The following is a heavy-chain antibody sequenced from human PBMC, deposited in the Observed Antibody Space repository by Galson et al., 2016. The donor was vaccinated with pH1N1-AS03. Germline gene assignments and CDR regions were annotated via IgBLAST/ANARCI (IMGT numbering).Heavy chain of an antibody. CDR2: IGNYT. V-gene: IGHV1-18*01. Sequence: SVKVSCKASGYTFTNYGISWVRQAPGQGLEYMGWIGNYTIYAQKLLGRVTMTTNTSTSTVYMELGSLRSDDTAVYYCARSGSGSFYEGDFWGQGTLVSVSS. CDR1: GYTFTNYG. CDR3: ARSGSGSFYEGDF. J-gene: IGHJ4*02. D-gene: IGHD3-10*01.